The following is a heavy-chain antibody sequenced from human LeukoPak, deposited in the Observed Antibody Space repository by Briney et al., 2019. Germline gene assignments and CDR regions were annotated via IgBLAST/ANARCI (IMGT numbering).Heavy chain of an antibody. CDR1: GFTFNNYA. CDR3: ARDYPTSGIVTIFAY. Sequence: GGSLRLSCASSGFTFNNYAMTWVRQAPGKGLEWVSSITASGGSTYCADSVKGRFTISRDNSKNTLYLQKRSLRAEDTALYSCARDYPTSGIVTIFAYWGQGTLSPSPQ. D-gene: IGHD2/OR15-2a*01. J-gene: IGHJ4*02. CDR2: ITASGGST. V-gene: IGHV3-23*01.